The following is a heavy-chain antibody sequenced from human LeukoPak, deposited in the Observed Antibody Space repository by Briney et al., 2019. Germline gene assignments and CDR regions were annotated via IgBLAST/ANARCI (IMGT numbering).Heavy chain of an antibody. J-gene: IGHJ6*03. CDR3: ARDESSWYLPYYYYMDV. CDR2: ISSSSSYI. D-gene: IGHD6-13*01. CDR1: GFTVSSNY. V-gene: IGHV3-21*01. Sequence: GGSLRLSCAASGFTVSSNYMSWVRQAPGKGLEWVSSISSSSSYIYYADSVKGRFTISRDNAKNSLYLQMNSLRAEDTAVYYCARDESSWYLPYYYYMDVWGKGTTVTVSS.